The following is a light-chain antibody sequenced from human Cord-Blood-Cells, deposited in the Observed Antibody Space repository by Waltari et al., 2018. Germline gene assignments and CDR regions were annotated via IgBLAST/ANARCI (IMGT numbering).Light chain of an antibody. CDR3: NSRDSSGNPVV. Sequence: SSELTQDPAVSVALGQTVRITCQGDSLRSYYASWYQQKPGQAPVPVIYGKNNRPSGIPDRFSGSSSRNTASLTITGAQAEDEADYYCNSRDSSGNPVVFGGGTNLTVL. J-gene: IGLJ2*01. V-gene: IGLV3-19*01. CDR1: SLRSYY. CDR2: GKN.